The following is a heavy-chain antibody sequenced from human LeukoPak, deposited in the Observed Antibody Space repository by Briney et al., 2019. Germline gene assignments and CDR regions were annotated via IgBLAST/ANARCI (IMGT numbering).Heavy chain of an antibody. J-gene: IGHJ4*02. CDR3: AHSRIKDYFDY. D-gene: IGHD2/OR15-2a*01. Sequence: SGPTLVNPTQTLTLTCTFSGFSLTTNDVAVGWIRQPPGKALEWLALIYGNDDDRYSPALESRLTITKDTSRNQVVLTMTNIDPVDTATYYYAHSRIKDYFDYWGQGTLVTDSS. V-gene: IGHV2-5*01. CDR2: IYGNDDD. CDR1: GFSLTTNDVA.